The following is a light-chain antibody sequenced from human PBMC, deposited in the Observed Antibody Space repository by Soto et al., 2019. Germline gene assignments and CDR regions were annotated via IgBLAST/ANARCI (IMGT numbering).Light chain of an antibody. Sequence: EIVLTQSPGTLSLSPGERATLSCRASQSCSSYYLAWYQQKPGQAPRLLIYGPSNRATGIPDRCSGRASGTESTLTISRVEPEDFAVYYCQHYGSTPYTFGQGTKVEIK. V-gene: IGKV3-20*01. J-gene: IGKJ2*01. CDR3: QHYGSTPYT. CDR2: GPS. CDR1: QSCSSYY.